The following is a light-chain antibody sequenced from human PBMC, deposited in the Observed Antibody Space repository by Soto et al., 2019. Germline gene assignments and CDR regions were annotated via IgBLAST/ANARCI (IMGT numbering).Light chain of an antibody. V-gene: IGKV3-11*01. CDR2: DAS. J-gene: IGKJ4*01. Sequence: EIVLTQSPATLSLSPGERATLSCRASQSVSSYLAWYHLKPGQAPRLLICDASNRATGIPARFSGSGSGTNFTHTIISLETDDFAAYYCQERRNRPPHSFGGGTKVEIK. CDR1: QSVSSY. CDR3: QERRNRPPHS.